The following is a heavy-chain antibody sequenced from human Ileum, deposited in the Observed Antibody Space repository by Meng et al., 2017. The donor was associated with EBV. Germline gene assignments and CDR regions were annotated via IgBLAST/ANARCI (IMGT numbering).Heavy chain of an antibody. CDR2: VYHDGAT. D-gene: IGHD3-10*01. Sequence: AQLKRVAAGVVISEGTRALSCGVSGDSVSGSDWWRWVCQPPGKGLQGIGEVYHDGATNYNPSLKSRVTISLDKSKNEGNLHLNSLTAADTAVYFCARSSPIVRGLDYWGQGTLVTVSS. V-gene: IGHV4-4*01. J-gene: IGHJ4*02. CDR3: ARSSPIVRGLDY. CDR1: GDSVSGSDW.